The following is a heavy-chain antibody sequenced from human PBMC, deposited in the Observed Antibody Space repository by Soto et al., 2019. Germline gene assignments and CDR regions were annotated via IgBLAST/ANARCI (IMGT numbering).Heavy chain of an antibody. CDR3: ARHRLYGSDWDGLDV. D-gene: IGHD3-9*01. CDR1: GYSFTTFW. Sequence: GESLKISCKGSGYSFTTFWIGWVRQVPGKGLESMGIIYPGDSQTKYSPSFQGQVTISVDKSISTAYLQWSSLRASDTAMYYCARHRLYGSDWDGLDVWGQGTTVTVSS. J-gene: IGHJ6*02. V-gene: IGHV5-51*01. CDR2: IYPGDSQT.